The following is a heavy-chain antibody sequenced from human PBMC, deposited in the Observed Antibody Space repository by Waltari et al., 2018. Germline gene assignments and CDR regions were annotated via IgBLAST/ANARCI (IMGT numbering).Heavy chain of an antibody. Sequence: QITLKESGPTLVKPTQTLTLTCTFSGFSLSTSGVGVGWLRQPPGKALEWLALIFWNDDKRYSTSLKSRLTITKDTSKNQGVLTMTNMDPVDTATYYCAHTIFWSGLYYFDYWGQGTLVTVSS. V-gene: IGHV2-5*01. D-gene: IGHD3-3*01. CDR1: GFSLSTSGVG. CDR3: AHTIFWSGLYYFDY. CDR2: IFWNDDK. J-gene: IGHJ4*02.